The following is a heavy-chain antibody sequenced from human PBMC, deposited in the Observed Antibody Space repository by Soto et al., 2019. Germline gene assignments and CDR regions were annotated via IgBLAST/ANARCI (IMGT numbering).Heavy chain of an antibody. V-gene: IGHV4-31*03. CDR2: IYYSGST. Sequence: QVQLQESGPGLVKPSQTLSLTCTVSGGSISSGGYYWSWIRQHPGKGLEWIGYIYYSGSTYYNPSLKSRVTISVETSKNQFSLKLSSVTAADTAVYYCARGTFLNYYDFWSGRPNWFDPWGQGTLVTVSS. CDR3: ARGTFLNYYDFWSGRPNWFDP. J-gene: IGHJ5*02. D-gene: IGHD3-3*01. CDR1: GGSISSGGYY.